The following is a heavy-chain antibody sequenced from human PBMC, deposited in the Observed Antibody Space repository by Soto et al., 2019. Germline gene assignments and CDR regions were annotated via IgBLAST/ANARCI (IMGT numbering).Heavy chain of an antibody. CDR2: INPMSGAT. J-gene: IGHJ4*02. D-gene: IGHD2-21*01. CDR1: GYTFINYY. V-gene: IGHV1-46*01. Sequence: QAHLVQSGAEVREPGASVKVSCRTSGYTFINYYIHWVRQAPGHGLEWMAIINPMSGATNYAQKLQGRITLTMDTSTTTAYMEVSSLTSEDTAVYYCARDLAAGDLWGQGTLVTVSS. CDR3: ARDLAAGDL.